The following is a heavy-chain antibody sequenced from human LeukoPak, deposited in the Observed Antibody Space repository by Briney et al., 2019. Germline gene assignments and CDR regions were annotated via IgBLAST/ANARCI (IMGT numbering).Heavy chain of an antibody. V-gene: IGHV3-33*01. CDR2: IWYDGSNK. D-gene: IGHD2-21*02. J-gene: IGHJ3*02. CDR1: GFTFSSYG. Sequence: GRSLRLSCAASGFTFSSYGMHWVRQAPGKGLEWVAVIWYDGSNKYYADSVKGRFTISRDNSKNTLYLQMNSLRAEDTAVYYCARDSEVVTASPDAFDIWGQGTMVTVSS. CDR3: ARDSEVVTASPDAFDI.